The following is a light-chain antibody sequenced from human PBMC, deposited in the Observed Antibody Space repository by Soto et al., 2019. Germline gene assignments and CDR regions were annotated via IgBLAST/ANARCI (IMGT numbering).Light chain of an antibody. CDR3: QQYVGSAGIT. CDR2: GAS. J-gene: IGKJ1*01. Sequence: EIVLTQSPATLSLSPGERATLSCRASQSVSGSYLAWYQQKPGQAPKLVIYGASSRAAGIPDRFNGTGSGTDFTLTISRLEPEDFAVYYCQQYVGSAGITFGQGAKVDIK. CDR1: QSVSGSY. V-gene: IGKV3-20*01.